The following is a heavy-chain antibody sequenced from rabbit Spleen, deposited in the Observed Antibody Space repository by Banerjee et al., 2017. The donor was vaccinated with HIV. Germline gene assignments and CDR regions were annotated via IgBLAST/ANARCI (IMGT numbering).Heavy chain of an antibody. V-gene: IGHV1S40*01. CDR1: GFSFTNHY. D-gene: IGHD5-1*01. Sequence: QSLEESGGDLVKPGASLTLTCTASGFSFTNHYICWVRQAPGKGLEWIGCINIASGSAYYATWVISRFTISKASSTTVTLHVTSLTAADTATYFCARSHFSETHFGGGGLWGPGTLVTVS. J-gene: IGHJ4*01. CDR3: ARSHFSETHFGGGGL. CDR2: INIASGSA.